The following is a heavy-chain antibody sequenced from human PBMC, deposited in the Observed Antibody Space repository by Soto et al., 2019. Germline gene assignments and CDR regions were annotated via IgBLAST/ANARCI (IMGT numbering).Heavy chain of an antibody. V-gene: IGHV4-59*01. CDR2: IYYSGET. J-gene: IGHJ6*02. D-gene: IGHD3-10*01. CDR3: ARDQGGEFLKGSGMDV. Sequence: QVQLQESGPGLVKPSETLSLTCTVSGDSISRYYWSWIRLSPGKGLEWIGYIYYSGETNYTPSVKSRVTISVDGNKNQFSLKLSSVTAAYTAVYYCARDQGGEFLKGSGMDVWGQGTTVTVSS. CDR1: GDSISRYY.